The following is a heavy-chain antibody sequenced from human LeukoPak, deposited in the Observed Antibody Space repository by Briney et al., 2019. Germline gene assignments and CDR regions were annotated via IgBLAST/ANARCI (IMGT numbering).Heavy chain of an antibody. J-gene: IGHJ4*01. D-gene: IGHD3-22*01. CDR2: IYYSGST. CDR1: GGSITSYY. CDR3: ARFIGSSGYYDY. V-gene: IGHV4-59*08. Sequence: SETLSLTCAVSGGSITSYYWNWIRQPPGKGLEWIGDIYYSGSTNYNPSLKSRVTISVDTSKNQFSLKLSSVTAADTAVYYCARFIGSSGYYDYWGHGTLVTVSS.